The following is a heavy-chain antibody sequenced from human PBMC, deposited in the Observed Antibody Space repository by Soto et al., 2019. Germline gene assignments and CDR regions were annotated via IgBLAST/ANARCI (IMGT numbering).Heavy chain of an antibody. Sequence: GGSLRLSCAASGFTFRSYAMSWVRQAPGKGLEWVSSIAGSGANTYYPDSVKGRFTISRDNSRNTLFLRLASLRLEDTAVYYCAKGWTYYYDNSGFYFDYWGQGTAVTVSS. V-gene: IGHV3-23*01. J-gene: IGHJ4*02. D-gene: IGHD3-22*01. CDR3: AKGWTYYYDNSGFYFDY. CDR2: IAGSGANT. CDR1: GFTFRSYA.